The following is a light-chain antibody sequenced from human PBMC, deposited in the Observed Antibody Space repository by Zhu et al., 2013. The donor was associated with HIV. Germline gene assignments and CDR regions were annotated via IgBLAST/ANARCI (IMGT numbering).Light chain of an antibody. Sequence: DIQMTQSPSSLSASVGDRVTITCRASQGIMNHLGWYQQKPGKAPKRLIYLASTLQSGVPSRFSGSGSGTDFSLTISRLEPDDFATYFCQQSGSLVRSFGQGTKLEIK. CDR2: LAS. J-gene: IGKJ1*01. CDR1: QGIMNH. V-gene: IGKV1-17*01. CDR3: QQSGSLVRS.